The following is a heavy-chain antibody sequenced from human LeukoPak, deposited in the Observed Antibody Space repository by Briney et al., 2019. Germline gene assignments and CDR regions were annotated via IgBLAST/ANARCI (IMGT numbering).Heavy chain of an antibody. V-gene: IGHV3-23*01. CDR3: AKDNEYSRGVDY. D-gene: IGHD6-19*01. J-gene: IGHJ4*02. CDR2: ISGSGGST. CDR1: GFTFSRYA. Sequence: GGSLRLSCAASGFTFSRYAMSWVRQAPGKGLEWVSGISGSGGSTYYADSVKGRFTISRDNSKNTLFLQMNSLRAEDTALYYCAKDNEYSRGVDYWGQGTLVTVSS.